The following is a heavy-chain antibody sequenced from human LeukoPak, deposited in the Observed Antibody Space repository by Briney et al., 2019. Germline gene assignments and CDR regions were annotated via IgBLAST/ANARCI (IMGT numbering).Heavy chain of an antibody. Sequence: PSETLSLTCTVSGGSISSYYWTWVRQPPGKGMEYIGFITYSGRTNYNPSLRSGLTISIDTSNNHFSLTLSSVTAADTAVYYCATTKEMATIIDYWGQGALVTVSS. V-gene: IGHV4-59*08. J-gene: IGHJ4*02. CDR2: ITYSGRT. CDR1: GGSISSYY. D-gene: IGHD5-24*01. CDR3: ATTKEMATIIDY.